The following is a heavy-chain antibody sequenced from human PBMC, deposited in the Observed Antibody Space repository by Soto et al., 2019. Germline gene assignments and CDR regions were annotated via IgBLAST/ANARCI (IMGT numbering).Heavy chain of an antibody. J-gene: IGHJ4*02. D-gene: IGHD1-26*01. V-gene: IGHV4-39*01. CDR3: ARHVGNSPPGS. CDR1: GGSFSCYH. Sequence: SETLSLTCAVYGGSFSCYHWGWIRQPPGKGLEWIGSMYYSGSTYYNPSLKSRVTISVDTSKNQFSLKLTSVTAADTAVYHCARHVGNSPPGSWGQGTLVTVSS. CDR2: MYYSGST.